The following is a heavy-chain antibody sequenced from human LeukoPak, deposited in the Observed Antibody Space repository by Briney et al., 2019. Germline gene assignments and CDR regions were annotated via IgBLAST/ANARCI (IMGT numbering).Heavy chain of an antibody. CDR2: INGSGDST. Sequence: GGSLTLSCAASGFTFSSYAMSWVRQAPGKGLEWVSAINGSGDSTYNADPVKGRFTISRTNSKNTTYLQMNSPRAEHTAVYYFAKPPVSGDYDAYWGQGTLVTVSS. CDR3: AKPPVSGDYDAY. J-gene: IGHJ4*02. D-gene: IGHD3-22*01. V-gene: IGHV3-23*01. CDR1: GFTFSSYA.